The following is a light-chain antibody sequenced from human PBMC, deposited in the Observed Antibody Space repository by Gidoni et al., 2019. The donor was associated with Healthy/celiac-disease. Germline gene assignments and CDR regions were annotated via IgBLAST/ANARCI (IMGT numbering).Light chain of an antibody. J-gene: IGKJ5*01. CDR3: QQYDNLLS. Sequence: DLPITQSPSSLSASVGDRVTITCQASQDISNYLNWYQQKPGKAPKLLIYDASNLETGVPSRFSGSGSGTDFTFTISSLQPEDIATYYCQQYDNLLSFGQGTRLEIK. CDR2: DAS. CDR1: QDISNY. V-gene: IGKV1-33*01.